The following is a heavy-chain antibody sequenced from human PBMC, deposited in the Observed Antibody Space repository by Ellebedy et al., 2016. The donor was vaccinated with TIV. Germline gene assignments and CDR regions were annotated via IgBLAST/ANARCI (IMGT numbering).Heavy chain of an antibody. CDR1: GFTFSNYI. CDR3: ARETGMDV. J-gene: IGHJ6*02. V-gene: IGHV3-21*01. D-gene: IGHD3-9*01. CDR2: IRSSGDHG. Sequence: PGGSLRLSCAASGFTFSNYIMNWVRQAPGKGLEWVSSIRSSGDHGYYADSVKGRFTMSRDNAENSVYLQMNSLRDDDTAVYYCARETGMDVWGQGTTVIVSS.